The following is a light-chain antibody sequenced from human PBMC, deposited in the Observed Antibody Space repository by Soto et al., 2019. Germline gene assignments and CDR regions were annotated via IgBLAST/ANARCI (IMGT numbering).Light chain of an antibody. CDR3: QKCNSAPFT. CDR1: QGISSY. J-gene: IGKJ3*01. Sequence: DIQMTQSPSSLSASVGDRVTITCRASQGISSYLAWYQQKPGKVPKLLIYSASTLQSGVPSRFSGSGSGTDCTLTISSLQPEDVATYYCQKCNSAPFTFGPGTKVDIK. CDR2: SAS. V-gene: IGKV1-27*01.